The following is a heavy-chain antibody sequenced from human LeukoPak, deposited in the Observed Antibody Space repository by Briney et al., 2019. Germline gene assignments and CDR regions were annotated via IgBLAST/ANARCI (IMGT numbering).Heavy chain of an antibody. J-gene: IGHJ4*02. CDR3: ARGVMSGYDTFDY. Sequence: SQTLSLTCTVSGGSISSGGYYWSWIRQHPGKGLEWIGYIYYSGSTYYNPSLKSRVTISVDTSKNQFSLKLSSVTAADTAVYYCARGVMSGYDTFDYWGQGTLVTVSS. CDR2: IYYSGST. V-gene: IGHV4-31*03. D-gene: IGHD5-12*01. CDR1: GGSISSGGYY.